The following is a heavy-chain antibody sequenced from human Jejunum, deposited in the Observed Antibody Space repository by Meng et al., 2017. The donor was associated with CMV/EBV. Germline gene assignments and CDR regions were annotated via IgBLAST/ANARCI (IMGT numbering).Heavy chain of an antibody. V-gene: IGHV1-2*02. D-gene: IGHD5-12*01. CDR3: ARVVGGNSGFLY. J-gene: IGHJ4*02. CDR2: INPNSGGT. Sequence: VHLVHSGAEVKEPGASVKVSCKPSGYTFSSYYVHWVRQAPGQGLEWMGWINPNSGGTSYAQKFQGRVTMTRDTSISTGYMELSRLTSDDTAVYYCARVVGGNSGFLYWGQGTLVTVSS. CDR1: GYTFSSYY.